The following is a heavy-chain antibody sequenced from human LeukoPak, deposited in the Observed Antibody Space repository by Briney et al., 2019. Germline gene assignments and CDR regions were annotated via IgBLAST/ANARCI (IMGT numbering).Heavy chain of an antibody. V-gene: IGHV3-30*04. J-gene: IGHJ4*02. Sequence: GRSLRLSCAASGFTFSSYAMHWVRQAPGKGLEWVAVISYDGSNKYYADSVKGRFTISRDNSKNTLYLQMNSLRAEDTAVYYCAKDYLYYGSGRPDYFDYWGQGTLVTVSS. D-gene: IGHD3-10*01. CDR3: AKDYLYYGSGRPDYFDY. CDR2: ISYDGSNK. CDR1: GFTFSSYA.